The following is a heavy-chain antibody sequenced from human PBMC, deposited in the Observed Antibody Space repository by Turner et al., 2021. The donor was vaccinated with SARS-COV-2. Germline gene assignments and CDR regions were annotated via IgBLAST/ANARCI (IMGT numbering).Heavy chain of an antibody. CDR3: ARDYPWDTPMAHQGGGFDY. CDR2: ISYDGSNK. D-gene: IGHD5-18*01. J-gene: IGHJ4*02. CDR1: GFTFSSYA. Sequence: QVQLVESVGGVVQPGRSLRPSCAATGFTFSSYAMHVVRQASGKGLEWVAVISYDGSNKYYADSVKGRLTISRDNAKNTLYLKMNSLRAEDTAVYYGARDYPWDTPMAHQGGGFDYWGQGTLVTVSS. V-gene: IGHV3-30-3*01.